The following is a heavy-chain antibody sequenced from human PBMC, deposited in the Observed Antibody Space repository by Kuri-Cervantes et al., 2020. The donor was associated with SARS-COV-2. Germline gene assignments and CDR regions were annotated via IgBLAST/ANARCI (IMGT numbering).Heavy chain of an antibody. Sequence: SQTLSLTCAVYSGSFSGYYWSWIRQPPGKGLEWIGEINHSGSTNYNPSLKSRVTISVDTSKNQFSLKLSSVTAADTAVYYCARGRPVTTFYRTSYFDYWGQGTLVTVSS. CDR3: ARGRPVTTFYRTSYFDY. D-gene: IGHD4-17*01. V-gene: IGHV4-34*01. CDR1: SGSFSGYY. CDR2: INHSGST. J-gene: IGHJ4*02.